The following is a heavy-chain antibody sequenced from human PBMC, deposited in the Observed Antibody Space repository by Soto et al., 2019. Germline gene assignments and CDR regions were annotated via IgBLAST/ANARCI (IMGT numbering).Heavy chain of an antibody. D-gene: IGHD3-22*01. CDR2: ISSDGSDK. CDR1: GFTFSSYG. CDR3: AKEPYDSTGFYYSFHH. Sequence: QVQLVESGGGVVQPGRSLRLSCAASGFTFSSYGMHWVRQAPGKGLEWVAVISSDGSDKNYADSVKGRFSISRDNSRNTLFLQMNSLRPKDTAVFYCAKEPYDSTGFYYSFHHWGQGTLVTVSS. V-gene: IGHV3-30*18. J-gene: IGHJ4*02.